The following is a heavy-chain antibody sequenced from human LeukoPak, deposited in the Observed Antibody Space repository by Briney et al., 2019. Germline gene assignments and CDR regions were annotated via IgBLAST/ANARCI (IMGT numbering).Heavy chain of an antibody. J-gene: IGHJ6*03. CDR2: AYYRSKWYN. D-gene: IGHD6-19*01. CDR1: GDSVSSNSAT. Sequence: SQTLSLTCAISGDSVSSNSATWNWIRQSPSRGLEWLGRAYYRSKWYNDYAVSVESRVTINPDTSKNQFSLQLNSVTPEDTAVYYCARGIAVAAYYYYYYMDVWGKGPRSPSP. CDR3: ARGIAVAAYYYYYYMDV. V-gene: IGHV6-1*01.